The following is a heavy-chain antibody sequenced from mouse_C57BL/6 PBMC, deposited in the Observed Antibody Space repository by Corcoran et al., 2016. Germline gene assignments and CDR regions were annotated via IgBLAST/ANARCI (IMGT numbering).Heavy chain of an antibody. CDR1: GYTFTGYW. CDR2: ILPGSGST. D-gene: IGHD2-2*01. Sequence: QVQLQQSGAELMKPGASVKLSCKATGYTFTGYWIEWVKQRPGHGLEWIGEILPGSGSTNYNEKFKGKATFTADTSSNTAYMKLSSLTTEDSAIYYCAREATMATTGFAYWGQGTLVTVSA. V-gene: IGHV1-9*01. CDR3: AREATMATTGFAY. J-gene: IGHJ3*01.